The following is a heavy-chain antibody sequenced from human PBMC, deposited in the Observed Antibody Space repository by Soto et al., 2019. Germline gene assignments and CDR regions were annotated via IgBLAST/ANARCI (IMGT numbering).Heavy chain of an antibody. J-gene: IGHJ4*02. CDR3: ARGRGLSFGEPFDY. D-gene: IGHD3-10*01. CDR1: GGTFSSYT. CDR2: IIPILGIA. V-gene: IGHV1-69*02. Sequence: QVQLVQSGAEVKKPGSSVKVSCKASGGTFSSYTISWVRQAPGQRLEWMGRIIPILGIANYAQRFQGRVTITADKSTSTAYMELSSLRSEDTAVYYCARGRGLSFGEPFDYWGQGTLVTVSS.